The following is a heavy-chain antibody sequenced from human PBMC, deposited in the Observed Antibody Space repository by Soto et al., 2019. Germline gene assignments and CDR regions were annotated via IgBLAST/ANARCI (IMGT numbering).Heavy chain of an antibody. J-gene: IGHJ2*01. D-gene: IGHD4-17*01. CDR2: IYYSRGT. CDR1: GGSISSSGYY. Sequence: QLQLQESGPGLVKPSETLSLICSVSGGSISSSGYYWGWIRQPPGKGLEWIGNIYYSRGTYYNSSLKSRVTISIDTSKNQFSLKLSSVIAADTAVYYCARFRGDRNWYFDLWGRGTLVTVSS. CDR3: ARFRGDRNWYFDL. V-gene: IGHV4-39*01.